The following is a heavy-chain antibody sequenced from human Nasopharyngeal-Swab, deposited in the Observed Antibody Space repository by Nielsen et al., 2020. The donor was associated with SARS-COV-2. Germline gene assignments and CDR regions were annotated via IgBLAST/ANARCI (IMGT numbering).Heavy chain of an antibody. CDR1: GYSFPTYW. CDR2: IYPGDSDI. J-gene: IGHJ3*02. D-gene: IGHD5-18*01. CDR3: VRQDTVMYKGALDI. Sequence: GESLKISCKGSGYSFPTYWIGWVRQMPGKGLEWMGIIYPGDSDIRYSPSFQGQVTISADKSIRTAYLQWSSLKASDTAIYYCVRQDTVMYKGALDIWGQGTMVTVSS. V-gene: IGHV5-51*01.